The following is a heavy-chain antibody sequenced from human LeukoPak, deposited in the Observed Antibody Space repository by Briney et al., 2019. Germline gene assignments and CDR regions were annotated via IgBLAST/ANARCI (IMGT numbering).Heavy chain of an antibody. CDR1: GGSISSSSYY. Sequence: SETLSLTCTVSGGSISSSSYYWGWIRQPPGKGLEWIGSIYYSGSTYYNPSLKSRVTISVDTSKNQFSLKLSSVTAADTAVYYCARDRTFGGVIVNNWFDPWGQGTLVTVSS. J-gene: IGHJ5*02. D-gene: IGHD3-16*02. CDR3: ARDRTFGGVIVNNWFDP. V-gene: IGHV4-39*07. CDR2: IYYSGST.